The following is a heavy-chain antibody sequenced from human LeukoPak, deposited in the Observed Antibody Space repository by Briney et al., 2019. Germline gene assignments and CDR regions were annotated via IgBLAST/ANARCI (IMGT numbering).Heavy chain of an antibody. CDR1: GFTFGDYT. V-gene: IGHV3-49*03. CDR3: TRDPIMIEGV. Sequence: GGSLRLSSTGSGFTFGDYTMTWIRQAPGKGLEWVGFIRSRAYGGTTEFAASVKDRFTISRDDSKSIAYLQMNSLKTEDTGVYYCTRDPIMIEGVWGQGTTVTVSS. CDR2: IRSRAYGGTT. D-gene: IGHD3-16*01. J-gene: IGHJ6*02.